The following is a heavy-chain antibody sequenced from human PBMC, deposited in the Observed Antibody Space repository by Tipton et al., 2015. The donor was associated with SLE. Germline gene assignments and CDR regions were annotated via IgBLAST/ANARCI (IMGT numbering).Heavy chain of an antibody. J-gene: IGHJ3*02. V-gene: IGHV5-51*03. CDR3: ARPLSSSSKNAFDI. D-gene: IGHD6-6*01. CDR2: IYPGDSDT. CDR1: GYNFNTNW. Sequence: QLVQSGAEVKKPGESLKISCKESGYNFNTNWIAWVRQVPGKGLEWMGIIYPGDSDTRYSPSFQGQVTISADKSITTAYLQWTSLKASDTAIYYCARPLSSSSKNAFDIWGQGTMVTVSS.